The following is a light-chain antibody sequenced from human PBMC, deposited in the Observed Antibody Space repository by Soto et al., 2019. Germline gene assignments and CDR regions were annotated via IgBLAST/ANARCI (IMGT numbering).Light chain of an antibody. V-gene: IGLV2-14*01. J-gene: IGLJ1*01. CDR2: DVS. Sequence: QSVLTQPASVSGSPGQSITISCTGTSSDVGGYNYVSWYQQHPGKAPKLMIYDVSNGPSGVSNRFSGSKSGNTASLTTSGLQAEDEADYYCSSYTSSSTYVFGTGTKVTVL. CDR1: SSDVGGYNY. CDR3: SSYTSSSTYV.